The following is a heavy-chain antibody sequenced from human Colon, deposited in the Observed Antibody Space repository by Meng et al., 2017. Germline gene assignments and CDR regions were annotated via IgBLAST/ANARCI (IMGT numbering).Heavy chain of an antibody. V-gene: IGHV4-61*01. J-gene: IGHJ4*02. CDR1: GCSVSSGSYY. Sequence: VQLRASGPGLVRPSETLSLTCTVSGCSVSSGSYYWSWIRQPPGKGLEWIGYIYYTGSTNYNPSLKSRVTISVDTSKNQFSLKLSSVTAADTAVYYCARGPLDYWGQGTLVTVSS. CDR3: ARGPLDY. CDR2: IYYTGST.